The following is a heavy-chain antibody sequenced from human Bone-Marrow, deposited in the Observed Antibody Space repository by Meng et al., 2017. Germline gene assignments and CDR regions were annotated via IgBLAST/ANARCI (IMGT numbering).Heavy chain of an antibody. J-gene: IGHJ6*02. CDR1: GGSISSGGYY. V-gene: IGHV4-31*03. Sequence: LRLSCTVSGGSISSGGYYWSWIRQHPGKGLEWIGYIYYSGSTYYNPSLKSRVTISVDTSKNQFSLQLSSVTAADTAVYYCARGSSSSSWYASYYYYGLDVWGQGATVTVSS. CDR2: IYYSGST. D-gene: IGHD6-13*01. CDR3: ARGSSSSSWYASYYYYGLDV.